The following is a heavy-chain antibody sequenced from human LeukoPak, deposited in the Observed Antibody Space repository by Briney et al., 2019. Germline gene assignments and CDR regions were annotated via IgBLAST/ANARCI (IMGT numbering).Heavy chain of an antibody. Sequence: PGGSLRLSCAASGFTFDDYGMSWVRQAPGKGLEWVSGINWNGGNTGYADSVKGRFTISRDNSKNTLYLQMNSLRAEDTAIYYCAKNGDRGAYCTGGTCYPYFYYYMDVWGKGTTVTI. CDR3: AKNGDRGAYCTGGTCYPYFYYYMDV. J-gene: IGHJ6*03. V-gene: IGHV3-20*04. D-gene: IGHD2-15*01. CDR2: INWNGGNT. CDR1: GFTFDDYG.